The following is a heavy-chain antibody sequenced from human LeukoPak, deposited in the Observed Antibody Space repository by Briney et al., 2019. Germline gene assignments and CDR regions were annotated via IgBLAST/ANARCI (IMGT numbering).Heavy chain of an antibody. CDR2: IYHSGST. Sequence: SETLSLTCAVSGYSISSGYYWGWIRQPPGKGLEWIGSIYHSGSTYYNPSLKSRVTISVDTSKNQFSLKLSSVTAADTAVYYCARRDTYYDFWSGYHNWFDPGAREPWSPSPQ. D-gene: IGHD3-3*01. J-gene: IGHJ5*02. CDR1: GYSISSGYY. V-gene: IGHV4-38-2*01. CDR3: ARRDTYYDFWSGYHNWFDP.